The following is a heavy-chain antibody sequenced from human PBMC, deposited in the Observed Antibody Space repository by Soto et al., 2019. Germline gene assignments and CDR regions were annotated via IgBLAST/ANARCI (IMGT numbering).Heavy chain of an antibody. CDR3: AREDSIIIPAVSDF. D-gene: IGHD2-2*01. Sequence: GGSLRLSCAASGFTFSRYDMHWVRQGTGKGLEWVSGIDTAGDPFYPGSVKGRFTISREDAKNSLYLQMNSLRAEDTAVYYCAREDSIIIPAVSDFWGQGTLVTVSS. J-gene: IGHJ4*02. CDR2: IDTAGDP. CDR1: GFTFSRYD. V-gene: IGHV3-13*05.